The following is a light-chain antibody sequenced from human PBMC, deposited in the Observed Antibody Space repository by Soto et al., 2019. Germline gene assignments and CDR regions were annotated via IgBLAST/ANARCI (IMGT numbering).Light chain of an antibody. CDR3: QHHNSDPWT. J-gene: IGKJ1*01. CDR2: DAS. V-gene: IGKV1-5*01. CDR1: QTIRRW. Sequence: DIEMTQSPSTLSASVGDRVTITCRASQTIRRWLAWYQQRPGKAPKVLIYDASTLESGVPARFSGSGSETQFSLTISSLQPEDSATYYCQHHNSDPWTFGQGTKV.